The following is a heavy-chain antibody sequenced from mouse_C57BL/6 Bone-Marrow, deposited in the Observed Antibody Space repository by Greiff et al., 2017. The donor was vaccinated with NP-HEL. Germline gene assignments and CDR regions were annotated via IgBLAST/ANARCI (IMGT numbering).Heavy chain of an antibody. V-gene: IGHV5-4*03. CDR3: ARTGTNAMDY. CDR1: GFTFSSYA. CDR2: ISDGGSYT. Sequence: EVKLMESGGGLVKPGGSLKLSCAASGFTFSSYAMSWVRQTPEKRLEWVATISDGGSYTYYPDNVKGRFTISRDNAKNNLYLQMSHLKSEDTAMYYCARTGTNAMDYWGQGTSVTVSS. D-gene: IGHD4-1*01. J-gene: IGHJ4*01.